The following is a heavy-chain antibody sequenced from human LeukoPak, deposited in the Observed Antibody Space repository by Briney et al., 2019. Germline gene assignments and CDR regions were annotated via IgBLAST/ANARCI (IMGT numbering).Heavy chain of an antibody. V-gene: IGHV4-34*01. J-gene: IGHJ6*03. D-gene: IGHD3-3*01. CDR1: GGSFSGYY. CDR2: INHSGST. Sequence: SETLSLTCAVYGGSFSGYYWSRIRQPPGKGLEWIGEINHSGSTNYNPSLKSRVTISVDTSKNQFSLKLSSVTAADTAVYYCARGPSVIIPYYYYYMDVXXKGTTVTIXS. CDR3: ARGPSVIIPYYYYYMDV.